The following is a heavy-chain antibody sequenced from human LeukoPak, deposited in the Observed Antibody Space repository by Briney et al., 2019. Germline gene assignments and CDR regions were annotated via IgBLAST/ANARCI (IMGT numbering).Heavy chain of an antibody. J-gene: IGHJ6*02. V-gene: IGHV3-30*18. CDR3: AKDLGGGPNYYGSGSYYNPRKYYYYYGMDV. CDR2: ISYDGSNK. CDR1: GFTFSSYG. Sequence: HSGGSLRLSCAASGFTFSSYGMHWVRQAPGKGLEWVAVISYDGSNKYYADSVKGRFTISRDNSKNTLYLQMNSLRAEDTAVYYCAKDLGGGPNYYGSGSYYNPRKYYYYYGMDVWGQGTTVTVSS. D-gene: IGHD3-10*01.